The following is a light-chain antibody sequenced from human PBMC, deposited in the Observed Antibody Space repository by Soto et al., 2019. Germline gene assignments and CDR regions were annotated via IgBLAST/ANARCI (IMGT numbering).Light chain of an antibody. Sequence: QSVLTQPASVSGSPGQSITISCTGTSSDVGSYNLVSWYQQHPGKAPKLMIYEGSQRPSGVSNRFSGSKSGNTASLTISGLQAEDEADYYCCSFAGSSTLVVFGAGTKVTVL. V-gene: IGLV2-23*01. CDR3: CSFAGSSTLVV. J-gene: IGLJ1*01. CDR1: SSDVGSYNL. CDR2: EGS.